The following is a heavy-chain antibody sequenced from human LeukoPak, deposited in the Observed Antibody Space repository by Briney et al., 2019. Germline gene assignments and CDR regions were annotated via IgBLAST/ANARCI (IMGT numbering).Heavy chain of an antibody. CDR1: GGSISSSYYY. D-gene: IGHD3-22*01. Sequence: SETLSLTCTVSGGSISSSYYYWGWIRQPPGKGLEWIGYIYYSGSTYYNPSLKSRVTISVDTSKNQFSLKLSSVTAADTAVYHCARDSSGYYYGSAFDIWGQGTMVTVSS. CDR3: ARDSSGYYYGSAFDI. J-gene: IGHJ3*02. V-gene: IGHV4-31*03. CDR2: IYYSGST.